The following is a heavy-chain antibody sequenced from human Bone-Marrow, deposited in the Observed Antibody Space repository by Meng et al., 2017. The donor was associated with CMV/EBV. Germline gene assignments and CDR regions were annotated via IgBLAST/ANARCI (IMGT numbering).Heavy chain of an antibody. CDR2: ISYDGSNK. J-gene: IGHJ4*02. CDR3: AKDGPMASFSY. CDR1: GFTFSSYA. V-gene: IGHV3-30-3*01. Sequence: GESLKISCAASGFTFSSYAMHWVRQAPGKGLEWVAVISYDGSNKYYADSVKGRFTISRDNSKNTLYLQMNSLRAEDTAVYYCAKDGPMASFSYWGQGTLVTVSS. D-gene: IGHD5-24*01.